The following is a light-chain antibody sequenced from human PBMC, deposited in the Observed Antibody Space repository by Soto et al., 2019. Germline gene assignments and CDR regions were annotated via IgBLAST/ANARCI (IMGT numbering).Light chain of an antibody. CDR3: FSYAGNSVYV. J-gene: IGLJ1*01. V-gene: IGLV2-23*01. Sequence: SYNLVSWFQQLPGKVPKLMIYEGTKRPSGVSDRFSGSKSGNTASLTISGLQAEDEADYYCFSYAGNSVYVFGTGTKVTIL. CDR2: EGT. CDR1: SYNL.